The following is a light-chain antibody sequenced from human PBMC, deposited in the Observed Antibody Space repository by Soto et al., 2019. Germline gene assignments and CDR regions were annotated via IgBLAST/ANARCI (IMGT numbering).Light chain of an antibody. CDR3: QQRGSSRLT. CDR1: QSVSNY. Sequence: EIVLTQSPGTLSLSPGERATLSCRASQSVSNYLALYQQKPGQAPRLLIYAASNRATGIPARFSGSGSGTDFTLPISRLEPEDFAVYYCQQRGSSRLTFGGATKVDIK. V-gene: IGKV3-11*01. CDR2: AAS. J-gene: IGKJ4*01.